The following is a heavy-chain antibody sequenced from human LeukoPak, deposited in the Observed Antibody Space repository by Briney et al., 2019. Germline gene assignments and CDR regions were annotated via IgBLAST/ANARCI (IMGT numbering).Heavy chain of an antibody. CDR1: GFTFSSYA. CDR2: ISYDGSNK. V-gene: IGHV3-30-3*01. J-gene: IGHJ6*03. Sequence: GGSLRLSCAASGFTFSSYAMHWVRQAPGKGLEWVAVISYDGSNKYYADSVKGRFTISRDNSKNTLYLQMNSLRAEGTAVYYCARVAFSSSLYYYYYYMDVWGKGTTVTVSS. CDR3: ARVAFSSSLYYYYYYMDV. D-gene: IGHD6-13*01.